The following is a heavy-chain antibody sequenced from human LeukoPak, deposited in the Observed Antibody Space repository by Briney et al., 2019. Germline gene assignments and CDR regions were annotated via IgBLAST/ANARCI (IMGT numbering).Heavy chain of an antibody. D-gene: IGHD3-22*01. CDR1: GYTFTSYG. CDR3: ARVGRITMISSVRFDP. V-gene: IGHV1-69*13. Sequence: SVKVSCKASGYTFTSYGISWVRQAPGQGLEWMGGIIPIFGTANYAQRFQGRVTITADESTSTAYMELSSLRSEDTAVYYCARVGRITMISSVRFDPWGQGTLVTVSS. J-gene: IGHJ5*02. CDR2: IIPIFGTA.